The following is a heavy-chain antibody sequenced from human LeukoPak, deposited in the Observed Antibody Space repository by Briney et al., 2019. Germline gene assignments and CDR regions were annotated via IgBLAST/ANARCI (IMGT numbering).Heavy chain of an antibody. CDR2: SYYNGNT. CDR1: GGSITNYY. V-gene: IGHV4-59*01. Sequence: SETLSLTCTVSGGSITNYYWSWIRQPPGKGLEWIGFSYYNGNTNYNPSLKSRVTISVDTSKNQFSLKLSSVTAADTAVYYCARDMVRFDPWGQGTLVTVSS. CDR3: ARDMVRFDP. D-gene: IGHD3-10*01. J-gene: IGHJ5*02.